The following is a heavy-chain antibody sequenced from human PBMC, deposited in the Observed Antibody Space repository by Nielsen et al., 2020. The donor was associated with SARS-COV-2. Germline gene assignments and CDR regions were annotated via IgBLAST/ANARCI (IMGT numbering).Heavy chain of an antibody. Sequence: GESLKISCAASGFSFSNYAMNWVRHAPGKGLEWVSAISGRGGNTFYADSVKGRFTISRDNSKNTLYLQMNSLRAEDTAIYYCAGDGGGGYNIREGFDYWGQGTLVTVSS. D-gene: IGHD5-24*01. CDR3: AGDGGGGYNIREGFDY. J-gene: IGHJ4*02. CDR2: ISGRGGNT. CDR1: GFSFSNYA. V-gene: IGHV3-23*01.